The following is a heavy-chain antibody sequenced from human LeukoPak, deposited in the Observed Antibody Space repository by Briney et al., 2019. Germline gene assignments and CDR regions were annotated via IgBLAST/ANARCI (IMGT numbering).Heavy chain of an antibody. D-gene: IGHD3-22*01. Sequence: SETLPLTCTVSGGSISSGDYYWSWIRQPPGKGLEWIGYIYYSGSTYYNPSLKSRVTISVDTSKNQFSLKLSSVTAADTAVYYCTRDRAHYYDSSGYAGWFDPWGQGTLVTVSS. CDR1: GGSISSGDYY. J-gene: IGHJ5*02. V-gene: IGHV4-30-4*01. CDR3: TRDRAHYYDSSGYAGWFDP. CDR2: IYYSGST.